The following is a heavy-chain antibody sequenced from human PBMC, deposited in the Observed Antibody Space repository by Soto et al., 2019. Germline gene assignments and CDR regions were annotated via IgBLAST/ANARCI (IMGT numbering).Heavy chain of an antibody. D-gene: IGHD3-10*02. V-gene: IGHV1-18*01. J-gene: IGHJ6*03. Sequence: ASVKVSCKSSCYTFTSYGISLVRHAPGQWLEWMGWISAYNGNTNYAQKLQGRVTMTTDTSTSTAYMELRSLRSDDTAVYYCARGMLQGNYYYYYYMDVWGKGTTVTVSS. CDR3: ARGMLQGNYYYYYYMDV. CDR1: CYTFTSYG. CDR2: ISAYNGNT.